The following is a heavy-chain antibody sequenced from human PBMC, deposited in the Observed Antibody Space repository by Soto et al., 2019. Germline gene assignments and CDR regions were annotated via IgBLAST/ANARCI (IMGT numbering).Heavy chain of an antibody. V-gene: IGHV4-59*12. J-gene: IGHJ3*02. CDR3: ARASRADAFDI. CDR1: GGSISTYY. Sequence: TSETLSLTCTVSGGSISTYYWSWIRQSPGGGLEWIGYIYFSGTTNYNPSLKSRVTMSVDTSKIQFSLKLTSVTAADTAMYYCARASRADAFDIWGQGTVVTV. CDR2: IYFSGTT.